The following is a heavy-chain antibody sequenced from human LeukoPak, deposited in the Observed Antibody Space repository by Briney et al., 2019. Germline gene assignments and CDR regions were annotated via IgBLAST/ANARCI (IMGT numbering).Heavy chain of an antibody. J-gene: IGHJ4*02. D-gene: IGHD2-15*01. CDR2: IYYSGDT. V-gene: IGHV4-39*01. Sequence: SETLSLTCTVSGVSISSSNSYWGWIRQPPGKGLEWIGSIYYSGDTYYNASLKSQVSISIDTSKNQFSLRLTSVTAADTAVYYCARNPSGGYYYFDYWGQGTLVTVSS. CDR1: GVSISSSNSY. CDR3: ARNPSGGYYYFDY.